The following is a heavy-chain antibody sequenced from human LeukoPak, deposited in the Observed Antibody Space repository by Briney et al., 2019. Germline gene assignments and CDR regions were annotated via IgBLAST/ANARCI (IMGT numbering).Heavy chain of an antibody. V-gene: IGHV4-31*03. CDR2: IYYSGST. CDR1: GGSISSGGYY. CDR3: ARRIVVVVAASWAFHI. J-gene: IGHJ3*02. Sequence: PSQTLSLTCTVSGGSISSGGYYWSWIRQHPGKGLEWIGYIYYSGSTYYNPSRKARVTISVDTAKNQSSMTPSSVTAADTAVYYCARRIVVVVAASWAFHIWGQGTMVTVSS. D-gene: IGHD2-15*01.